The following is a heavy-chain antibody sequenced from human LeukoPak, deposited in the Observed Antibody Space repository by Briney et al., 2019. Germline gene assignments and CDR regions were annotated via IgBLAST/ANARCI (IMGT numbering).Heavy chain of an antibody. V-gene: IGHV1-2*02. CDR1: GYTFTGYC. J-gene: IGHJ6*03. CDR3: ARVGVYDFWSGYTPYYYMDV. D-gene: IGHD3-3*01. Sequence: GASVKVSCKASGYTFTGYCMHWVRQAPGQGLEWMGWINPNSGGTNYAQKFQGRVTMTRDTSISTAYMELSRLRSDDTAVYYCARVGVYDFWSGYTPYYYMDVWGKGTTVTVSS. CDR2: INPNSGGT.